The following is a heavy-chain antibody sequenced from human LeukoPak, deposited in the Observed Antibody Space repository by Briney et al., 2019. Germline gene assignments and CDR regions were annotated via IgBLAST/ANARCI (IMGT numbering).Heavy chain of an antibody. D-gene: IGHD3-22*01. J-gene: IGHJ6*03. CDR2: INHSGST. CDR1: GGSFSGYY. CDR3: ARDPGNYYDSSGYYYYYYMDV. V-gene: IGHV4-34*01. Sequence: PSETLSLTCAVYGGSFSGYYWSWIRQPPGKGLEWIGEINHSGSTNYNPSLKSRVTISVDTSKNQFSLKLSSVNAADTAVYYCARDPGNYYDSSGYYYYYYMDVWGKGTTVTVSS.